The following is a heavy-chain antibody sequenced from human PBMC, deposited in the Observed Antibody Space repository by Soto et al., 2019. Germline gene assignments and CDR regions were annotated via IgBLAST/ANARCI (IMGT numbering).Heavy chain of an antibody. CDR1: GFTFSSYA. Sequence: PGGSLRLSCAASGFTFSSYAMHWVRQAPGKGLEWVAIVSYDGSNEYYADSVKGRFTISRDNSKNTLYLQMNSLRAEDTAVYYCARDTAPSDVWGQGTTVTVSS. D-gene: IGHD4-17*01. CDR3: ARDTAPSDV. V-gene: IGHV3-30-3*01. CDR2: VSYDGSNE. J-gene: IGHJ6*02.